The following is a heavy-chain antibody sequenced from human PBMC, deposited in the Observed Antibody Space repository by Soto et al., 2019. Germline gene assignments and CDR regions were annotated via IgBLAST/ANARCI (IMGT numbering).Heavy chain of an antibody. CDR1: GYTFTSYY. CDR2: INPSGGST. D-gene: IGHD5-18*01. J-gene: IGHJ3*02. CDR3: ARERGARQNVDTAMVRAFDI. Sequence: QVQLVQSGAEVKKPGASVKVSCKASGYTFTSYYMHWVRQAPGQGLEWMGIINPSGGSTSYAQKFQGRVTMTRDTSTSTVYMELSSLRSEDTAVYYCARERGARQNVDTAMVRAFDIWGQGTMVTVSS. V-gene: IGHV1-46*03.